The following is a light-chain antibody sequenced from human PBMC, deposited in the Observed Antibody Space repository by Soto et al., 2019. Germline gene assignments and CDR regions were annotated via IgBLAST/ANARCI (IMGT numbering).Light chain of an antibody. CDR1: QSVSSN. CDR2: GAS. Sequence: EIVMTQSPATLSVSPGERATLSRRASQSVSSNLAWYQQKPGQAPRLLIFGASNRATGIPARFSGSGSGTEFTLTIRSLQSEDFAVYYCQQYHNWPPLTFGGGTKVDIK. J-gene: IGKJ4*01. CDR3: QQYHNWPPLT. V-gene: IGKV3-15*01.